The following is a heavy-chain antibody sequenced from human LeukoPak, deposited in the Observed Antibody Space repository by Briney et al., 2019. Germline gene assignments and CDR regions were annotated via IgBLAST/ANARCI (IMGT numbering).Heavy chain of an antibody. D-gene: IGHD3-9*01. CDR2: IYYSGST. CDR3: ASTNYDILTGYGEGFDP. V-gene: IGHV4-39*01. J-gene: IGHJ5*02. CDR1: GGSISSSSYY. Sequence: PSETLSLTCTVSGGSISSSSYYWGWIRRPPGKGLEWIGSIYYSGSTYYNPSLKSRVTISVDTSKNQFSLKLSSVTAADTAVYYCASTNYDILTGYGEGFDPWGQGTLVTVSS.